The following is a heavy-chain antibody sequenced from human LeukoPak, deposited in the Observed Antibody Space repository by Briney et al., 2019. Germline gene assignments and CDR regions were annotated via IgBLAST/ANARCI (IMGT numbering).Heavy chain of an antibody. CDR3: AKDRGY. CDR1: GLTFTSYP. J-gene: IGHJ4*02. CDR2: ISNSGGAT. V-gene: IGHV3-23*01. Sequence: GGSLRLSCAASGLTFTSYPMMWVRQAPGKGLEWVSAISNSGGATYYADSVKGRFTISRDNSNDTLYLQLNSLRAEDTAIYYCAKDRGYWGQGTLVTVSS.